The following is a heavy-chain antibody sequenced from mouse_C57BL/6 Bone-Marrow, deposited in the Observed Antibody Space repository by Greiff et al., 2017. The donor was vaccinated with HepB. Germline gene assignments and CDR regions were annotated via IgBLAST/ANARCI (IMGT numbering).Heavy chain of an antibody. D-gene: IGHD1-1*01. CDR1: GFTFSSYG. J-gene: IGHJ3*01. CDR3: ARPITTVVAKDFAY. V-gene: IGHV5-6*01. CDR2: ISSGGSYT. Sequence: EVQGVESGGDLVKPGGSLKLSCAASGFTFSSYGMSWVRQTPDKRLEWVATISSGGSYTYYPDSVKGRFTISRDNAKNTLYLQMSSLKSEDTAMYYCARPITTVVAKDFAYWGQGTLVTVSA.